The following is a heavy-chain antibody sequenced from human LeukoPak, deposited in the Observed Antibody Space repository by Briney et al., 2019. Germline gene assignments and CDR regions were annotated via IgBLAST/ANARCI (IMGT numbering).Heavy chain of an antibody. D-gene: IGHD3-22*01. CDR3: ARFYYDRTWFDP. J-gene: IGHJ5*02. Sequence: ASVKVSCKASGYTFTSYYMHWVRQAPGQGLEWMGIINPIGGSTSYAQKFQGRVTMTRDKSTSKVYMELSSLRSEDTAVYYCARFYYDRTWFDPWGQGTLVPVSS. CDR2: INPIGGST. V-gene: IGHV1-46*01. CDR1: GYTFTSYY.